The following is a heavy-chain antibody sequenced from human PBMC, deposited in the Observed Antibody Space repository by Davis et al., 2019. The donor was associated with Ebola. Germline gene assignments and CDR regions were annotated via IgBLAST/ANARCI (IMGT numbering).Heavy chain of an antibody. CDR1: GFTFSSYS. CDR3: AREPIVVVVAGDHGYYYYGMDV. Sequence: GESLKISCAASGFTFSSYSMNWVRQAPGKGLEWVSSISSSSSYIYYADSVKGRFTISRDNAKNSLYLQMNSLRAEDTAVYYCAREPIVVVVAGDHGYYYYGMDVWGQGTTVTVSS. J-gene: IGHJ6*02. V-gene: IGHV3-21*01. D-gene: IGHD2-15*01. CDR2: ISSSSSYI.